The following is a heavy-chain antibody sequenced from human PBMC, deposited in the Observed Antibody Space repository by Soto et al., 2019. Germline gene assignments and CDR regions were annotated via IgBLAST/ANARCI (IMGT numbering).Heavy chain of an antibody. CDR2: ISAYNVKT. D-gene: IGHD1-1*01. J-gene: IGHJ6*02. CDR3: AMPQRTGWCFDDYYYSMDV. V-gene: IGHV1-18*01. CDR1: GYTFTSYG. Sequence: QVQLVQSGAEVKKPGASVKVSCKASGYTFTSYGISWVRQAPGQGLEWMVWISAYNVKTNFAQKLQPKPTLTTDTSTSIAYMEPRSLRSDDTALYYCAMPQRTGWCFDDYYYSMDVWGQGSTVTVSS.